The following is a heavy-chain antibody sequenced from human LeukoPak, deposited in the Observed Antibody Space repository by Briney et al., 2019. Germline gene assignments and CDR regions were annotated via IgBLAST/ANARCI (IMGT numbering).Heavy chain of an antibody. Sequence: KTGGSLRLSCAASGFTFSSYNMNWVRQAPGKGLEWVSSISSGSSYIYYSDSVQGRFTISRDNAKNSLYLQMNSLRAEDTAVYYCARGWVDTDNYFDYWGQGTLVTVSS. CDR1: GFTFSSYN. CDR3: ARGWVDTDNYFDY. J-gene: IGHJ4*02. CDR2: ISSGSSYI. D-gene: IGHD5-18*01. V-gene: IGHV3-21*04.